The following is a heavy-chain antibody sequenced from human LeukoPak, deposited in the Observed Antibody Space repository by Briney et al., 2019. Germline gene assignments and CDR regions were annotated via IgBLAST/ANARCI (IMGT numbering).Heavy chain of an antibody. CDR1: GFTFSNYW. V-gene: IGHV3-7*01. J-gene: IGHJ4*02. Sequence: GGSLRLSCAASGFTFSNYWMSWVRQAPGKGMEWLANIKQDGSAIYYLDSVKGRFTISRDNAKNSLYLQMNSLRVDDTAVYYCARKGLGDYWGQGTLVTVSS. CDR2: IKQDGSAI. CDR3: ARKGLGDY. D-gene: IGHD3/OR15-3a*01.